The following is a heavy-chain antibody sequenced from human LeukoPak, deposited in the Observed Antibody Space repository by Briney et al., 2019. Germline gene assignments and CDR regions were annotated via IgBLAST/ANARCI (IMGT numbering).Heavy chain of an antibody. D-gene: IGHD2-15*01. CDR2: XXXXXXNT. CDR1: XYXXTSXX. V-gene: IGHV1-18*01. J-gene: IGHJ4*02. Sequence: ASVXVSCKASXYXXTSXXXXXXRXXXXXGXXXXGXXXXXXXNTNYXQXLXGRVTMTTDTSXSTAYMELRSLRSDDTAVYYCAXEGSDCSGGSCYSVYYFDYWGQGTLVTVSS. CDR3: AXEGSDCSGGSCYSVYYFDY.